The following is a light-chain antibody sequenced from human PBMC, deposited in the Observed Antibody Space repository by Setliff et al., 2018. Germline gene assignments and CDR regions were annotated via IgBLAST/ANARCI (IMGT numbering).Light chain of an antibody. V-gene: IGLV2-23*02. CDR3: CSYASSSTFVV. CDR1: SSDVGSYDL. J-gene: IGLJ2*01. Sequence: QSALTQPASVSGSPGQAITISCTGTSSDVGSYDLVSLYQQYPGKAPKLMVYDVTKRPSGVSNRFSGSKSGNTASLTISGLQAEDEGDYYCCSYASSSTFVVFGGGTKGTVL. CDR2: DVT.